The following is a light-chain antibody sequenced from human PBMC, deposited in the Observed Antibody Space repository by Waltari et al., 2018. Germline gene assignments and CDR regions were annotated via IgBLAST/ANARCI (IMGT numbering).Light chain of an antibody. CDR2: SNN. CDR3: AAWDDSLSGRGV. V-gene: IGLV1-47*02. Sequence: QSVLTQPPSASGTPGQRVTISCSGSSSNIGSNYVYWYQQLPGTAPKLLNYSNNQRASGGPDRFPVSKCGTSGSQAISGLRSEEEADYYCAAWDDSLSGRGVFGGGTKLTGL. J-gene: IGLJ2*01. CDR1: SSNIGSNY.